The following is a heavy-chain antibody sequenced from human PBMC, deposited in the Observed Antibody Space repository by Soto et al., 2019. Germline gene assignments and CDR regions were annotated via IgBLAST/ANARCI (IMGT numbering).Heavy chain of an antibody. J-gene: IGHJ4*02. CDR1: GGSISSYY. Sequence: QVQLQESGPGLVKPSETLSLTCTVSGGSISSYYWSWIRQPPGKGLEWIGYIYYSGSTNYNPSLKSRVTISVDTSKNQFSLKLSSVTAADTAVYYCARGGYDSSGYYLFDYWGQGTLVTVSS. V-gene: IGHV4-59*01. CDR3: ARGGYDSSGYYLFDY. CDR2: IYYSGST. D-gene: IGHD3-22*01.